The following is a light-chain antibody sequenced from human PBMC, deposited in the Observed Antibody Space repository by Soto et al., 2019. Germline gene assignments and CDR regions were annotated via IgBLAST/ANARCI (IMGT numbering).Light chain of an antibody. CDR1: SSDVGGYNY. CDR2: EVS. CDR3: CSYAGSYTFV. V-gene: IGLV2-8*01. J-gene: IGLJ3*02. Sequence: QSVLTQPPSASGSPGQSVTISCTGTSSDVGGYNYVSWYQQHPGKAPKLMIYEVSKRPSGVPDRFSGSKSGNTASLTVSGLQAEDEADYYCCSYAGSYTFVFGGGTKLTVL.